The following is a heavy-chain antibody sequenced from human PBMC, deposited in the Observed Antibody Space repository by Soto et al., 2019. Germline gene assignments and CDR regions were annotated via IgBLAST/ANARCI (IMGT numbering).Heavy chain of an antibody. J-gene: IGHJ4*02. D-gene: IGHD1-1*01. CDR1: GDSVSSNSAA. CDR2: TYYRSKWYN. CDR3: ATELIRQKSQICDY. V-gene: IGHV6-1*01. Sequence: PSQTLSLTCAISGDSVSSNSAAWNWIRQSPSRGLEWLGRTYYRSKWYNDYAVSVKSRITINPDTSKNQFSLQMTSLRTDDTAVYYCATELIRQKSQICDYWGQGTLVTVSS.